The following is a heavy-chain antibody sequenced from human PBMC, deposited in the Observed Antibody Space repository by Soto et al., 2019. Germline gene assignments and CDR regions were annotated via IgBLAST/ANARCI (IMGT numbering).Heavy chain of an antibody. Sequence: GSVKVSCKTSGYTFTSAGISWARQAPGQGLEWMGWISAYNGNTKYAQKVQGRVTMTTDTSTSTAYMELRSLTSDDTAVYYCARDLDGSGSYYTDYWGQGTLVTVSS. J-gene: IGHJ4*02. D-gene: IGHD3-10*01. V-gene: IGHV1-18*01. CDR2: ISAYNGNT. CDR3: ARDLDGSGSYYTDY. CDR1: GYTFTSAG.